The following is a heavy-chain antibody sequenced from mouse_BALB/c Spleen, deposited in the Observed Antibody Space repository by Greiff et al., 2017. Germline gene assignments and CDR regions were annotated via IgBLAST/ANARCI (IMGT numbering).Heavy chain of an antibody. CDR3: ARYGSRYAMDY. J-gene: IGHJ4*01. Sequence: EVKVEESGGGLVQPGGSRKLSCAASGFTFSSFGMHWVRQAPEKGLEWVAYISSGSSTIYYADTVKGRFTISRDNPKNTLFLQMTSLRSEDTAMYYCARYGSRYAMDYWGQGTSVTVSS. CDR1: GFTFSSFG. V-gene: IGHV5-17*02. D-gene: IGHD1-1*01. CDR2: ISSGSSTI.